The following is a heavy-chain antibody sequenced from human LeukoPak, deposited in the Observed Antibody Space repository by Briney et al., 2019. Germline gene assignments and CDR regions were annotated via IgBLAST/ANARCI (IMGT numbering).Heavy chain of an antibody. CDR1: GGSFSGYY. CDR2: VHLSGAS. J-gene: IGHJ4*02. CDR3: TRESGAFSPFGF. Sequence: SETLSLTCAVYGGSFSGYYWSWIRQPPGKGPEWIGEVHLSGASNYNPSLKSRVNMSIDKSKNQLSLELTSVTAADTAIYYCTRESGAFSPFGFWGQGTLVTVSS. V-gene: IGHV4-34*01. D-gene: IGHD1-26*01.